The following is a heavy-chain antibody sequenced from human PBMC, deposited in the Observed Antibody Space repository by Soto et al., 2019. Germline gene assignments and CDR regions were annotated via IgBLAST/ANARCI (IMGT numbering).Heavy chain of an antibody. J-gene: IGHJ3*02. CDR3: ARDSYLERQGWAFNM. CDR1: GFAVTSNY. CDR2: MYYGGTT. D-gene: IGHD1-1*01. Sequence: EEQLVESGGGLVQPGGSLRLSCAASGFAVTSNYMTWVRRIPGKGLECVSIMYYGGTTYYSDSVKGRFTISRDSSKNTLDLQMNSLRVEDTAVYYCARDSYLERQGWAFNMWGQGTSVIVS. V-gene: IGHV3-66*01.